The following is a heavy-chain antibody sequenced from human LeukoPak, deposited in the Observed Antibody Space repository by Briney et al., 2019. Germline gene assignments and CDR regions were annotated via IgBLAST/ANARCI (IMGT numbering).Heavy chain of an antibody. CDR1: GLTFSSYA. J-gene: IGHJ4*02. CDR2: ISGSGGST. Sequence: PGGSLRLSCAASGLTFSSYAMSWVRQAPGKGLAWVSAISGSGGSTYYADSVKGRFTISRDNSKSTLYLQVNSLRAEDTAVYYCAKTVDWSYFDYWGQGTLVTVSS. V-gene: IGHV3-23*01. CDR3: AKTVDWSYFDY. D-gene: IGHD1-1*01.